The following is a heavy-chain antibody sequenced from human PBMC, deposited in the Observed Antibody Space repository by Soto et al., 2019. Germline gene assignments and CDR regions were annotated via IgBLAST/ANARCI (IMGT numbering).Heavy chain of an antibody. J-gene: IGHJ4*02. CDR2: ISSSGSTI. Sequence: EVQLVESGGGLVQRGGSLRLSCAVSGFTFSNYGMNWVRQAPGKGLAWVSYISSSGSTIQYADSVKGRFTISRDNAKNSLYLQMNRLRDEDTAVYYCARGGAARPDYWGQGTLVTVSS. D-gene: IGHD6-6*01. CDR1: GFTFSNYG. CDR3: ARGGAARPDY. V-gene: IGHV3-48*02.